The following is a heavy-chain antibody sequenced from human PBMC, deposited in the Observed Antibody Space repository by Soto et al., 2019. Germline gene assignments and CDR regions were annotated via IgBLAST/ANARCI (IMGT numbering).Heavy chain of an antibody. J-gene: IGHJ6*02. D-gene: IGHD6-13*01. V-gene: IGHV3-30*18. CDR2: ISYDGSNK. CDR3: AKGDSSSWSRRVIGGMDV. CDR1: GFTFSSYG. Sequence: PGGSLRLSCAASGFTFSSYGMHWVRQAPGKGLEWVAVISYDGSNKYYADSVKGRFTISRDNSKNTLYLQMNSLRAEDTAVYYCAKGDSSSWSRRVIGGMDVWGQGTKVTVSS.